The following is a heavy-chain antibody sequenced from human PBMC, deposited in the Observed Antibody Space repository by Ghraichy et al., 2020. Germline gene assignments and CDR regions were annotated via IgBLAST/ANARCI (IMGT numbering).Heavy chain of an antibody. Sequence: LSLTCAASGFTFSDYYMSWIRQAPGKGLEWVSYISSSSSYTNYADSVKGRFTISRDNAKNSLYLQMNSLRAEDTAVYYCARDPLYYYDSSGRNYYYYYMDVWGKGTTVTVSS. CDR3: ARDPLYYYDSSGRNYYYYYMDV. D-gene: IGHD3-22*01. V-gene: IGHV3-11*06. CDR1: GFTFSDYY. J-gene: IGHJ6*03. CDR2: ISSSSSYT.